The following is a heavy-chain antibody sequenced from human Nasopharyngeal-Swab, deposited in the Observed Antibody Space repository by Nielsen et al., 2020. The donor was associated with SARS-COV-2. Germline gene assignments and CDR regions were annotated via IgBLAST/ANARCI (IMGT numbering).Heavy chain of an antibody. V-gene: IGHV4-34*01. Sequence: SETLSLTCSVSGGSFNGFYWIWLRQAPGKGLEWIGDINHNERTNYNPSLKSRIAMLVDTSNNQVSLKVSSVSAGDTAVYYCARAGRVGDAYTGLDVWGQGTTVTVSS. CDR2: INHNERT. CDR1: GGSFNGFY. D-gene: IGHD5-24*01. J-gene: IGHJ6*02. CDR3: ARAGRVGDAYTGLDV.